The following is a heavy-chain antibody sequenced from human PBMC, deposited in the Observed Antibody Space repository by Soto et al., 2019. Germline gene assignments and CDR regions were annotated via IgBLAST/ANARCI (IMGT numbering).Heavy chain of an antibody. J-gene: IGHJ4*02. V-gene: IGHV4-4*02. CDR3: ARRIVGASRHFDY. CDR1: GDSISTSNW. D-gene: IGHD1-26*01. CDR2: ISHSGGT. Sequence: PSETLSLTCAVSGDSISTSNWWNWVRQPPGKGLDWIGEISHSGGTNYNPSLKSRVIISLDKSKNEFSLMLASVTAADTAVYYCARRIVGASRHFDYWGQGTLVTVSS.